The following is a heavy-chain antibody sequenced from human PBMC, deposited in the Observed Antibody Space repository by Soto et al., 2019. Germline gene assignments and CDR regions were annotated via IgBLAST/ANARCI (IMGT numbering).Heavy chain of an antibody. V-gene: IGHV3-15*01. CDR1: GFTFSNAW. D-gene: IGHD3-22*01. CDR2: IKKRADGGTA. Sequence: GGSLRRSCAASGFTFSNAWRNWVRQAPGKGLDWVGRIKKRADGGTADHATPVKGRFTISRDNSKDTLYLQMNSLKTESTAVYYSTTVNTHHYDSRAHYYCGQGTLVTVSS. CDR3: TTVNTHHYDSRAHYY. J-gene: IGHJ4*02.